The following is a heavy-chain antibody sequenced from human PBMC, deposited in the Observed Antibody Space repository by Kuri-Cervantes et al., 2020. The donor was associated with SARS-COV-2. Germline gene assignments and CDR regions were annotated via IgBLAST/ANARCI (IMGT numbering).Heavy chain of an antibody. Sequence: ASVKVSCKASGYTFTGYYMHWVRQAPGQGLEWMGWISTNSGGTNYAQKFQGWDTMTRDTSISTVYMELSRLRSDDTAVYYCARSTTFRRLVVISQGGAFDIWGQGTMVTVSS. CDR1: GYTFTGYY. CDR3: ARSTTFRRLVVISQGGAFDI. CDR2: ISTNSGGT. V-gene: IGHV1-2*04. D-gene: IGHD3-22*01. J-gene: IGHJ3*02.